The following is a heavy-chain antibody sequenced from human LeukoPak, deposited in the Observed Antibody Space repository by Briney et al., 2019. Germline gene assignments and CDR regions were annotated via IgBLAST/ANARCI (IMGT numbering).Heavy chain of an antibody. D-gene: IGHD3-22*01. J-gene: IGHJ4*02. CDR2: ISDSGST. CDR1: GGSLSTHH. V-gene: IGHV4-59*11. CDR3: ARGYDSSAYYPFNY. Sequence: SETLSLTCVVSGGSLSTHHWSWIQQSPGRGLEWIGYISDSGSTNYNPSLKSRVTISVDTSKNQFSLMLSSVTAADTAVYYCARGYDSSAYYPFNYWGQGTLVTVSS.